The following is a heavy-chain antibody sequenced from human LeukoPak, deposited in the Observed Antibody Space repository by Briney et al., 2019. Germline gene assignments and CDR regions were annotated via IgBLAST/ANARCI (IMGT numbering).Heavy chain of an antibody. Sequence: GGSLRLSCAASGFTFSTYWMYWVRQAPGKGLEWVANIKQDGSHRYYVDSVKGRFTISRDNAKNSLYLQMNSLRVEDTAVYYCVREEGYWGQGTLVAVSS. J-gene: IGHJ4*02. CDR3: VREEGY. CDR1: GFTFSTYW. V-gene: IGHV3-7*01. CDR2: IKQDGSHR.